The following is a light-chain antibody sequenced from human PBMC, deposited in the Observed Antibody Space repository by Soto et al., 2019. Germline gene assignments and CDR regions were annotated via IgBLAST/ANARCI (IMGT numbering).Light chain of an antibody. V-gene: IGKV3-15*01. CDR3: QQYGTRPKT. CDR2: TAS. Sequence: IVMTQSPATLSVTPGERATLSCRASQSVSDYLAWYQQTPGQPPRLLIYTASTRATGIPASFSGSGSGTEFTLTISSLQSEDFAGYYCQQYGTRPKTFGQGTKVDIK. J-gene: IGKJ1*01. CDR1: QSVSDY.